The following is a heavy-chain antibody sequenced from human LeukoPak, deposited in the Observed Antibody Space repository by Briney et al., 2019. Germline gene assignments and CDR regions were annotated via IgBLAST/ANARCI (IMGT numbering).Heavy chain of an antibody. V-gene: IGHV4-59*08. CDR1: GGSISSYY. Sequence: SGTLSLTCAVSGGSISSYYWSWVRQPPGKGLEWIGYIYYSGSTNYNPSLKSRVTISVDTSKNQFSLKLSSVTAADTAVSYCARLSNYYYYGMDVWGQGTTVTVSS. CDR3: ARLSNYYYYGMDV. CDR2: IYYSGST. J-gene: IGHJ6*02.